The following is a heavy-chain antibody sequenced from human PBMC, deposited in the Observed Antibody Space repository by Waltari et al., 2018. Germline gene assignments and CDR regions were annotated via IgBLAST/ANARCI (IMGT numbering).Heavy chain of an antibody. CDR1: GYTFTDSY. V-gene: IGHV1-2*06. CDR3: AKGGPAIFGVLNTKRFDC. CDR2: INANNGDT. D-gene: IGHD3-3*01. Sequence: QVQLVQSGAEVKKPGASVKVSCKASGYTFTDSYVHWVRQAPGQGVEWMGRINANNGDTDYAQKFQGRVTMTRDTSLDTADMELSRLRSDDTAEYYCAKGGPAIFGVLNTKRFDCWGQGTPVTVSS. J-gene: IGHJ4*02.